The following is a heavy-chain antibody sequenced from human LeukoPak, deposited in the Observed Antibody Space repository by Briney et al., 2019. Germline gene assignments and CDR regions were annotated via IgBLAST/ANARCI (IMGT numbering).Heavy chain of an antibody. Sequence: GASVKVSCKASGYTFTSYAMHWVRQAPGQRLEWMGWINAGNGNAKYSQKFQGRVTVTRDTSASTAYMELSSLRSEDTAVYYCARKTAADPFDYWGQGTLVTVSS. J-gene: IGHJ4*02. CDR1: GYTFTSYA. CDR3: ARKTAADPFDY. CDR2: INAGNGNA. D-gene: IGHD6-13*01. V-gene: IGHV1-3*01.